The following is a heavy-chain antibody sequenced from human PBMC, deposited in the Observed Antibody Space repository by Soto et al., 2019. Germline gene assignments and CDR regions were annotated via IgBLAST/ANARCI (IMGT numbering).Heavy chain of an antibody. D-gene: IGHD1-1*01. Sequence: QVHLVQSGAEVTKPGASVKVSCKGSGYAFTTYGITWVRQAPGQGLEWMGWISAHNGNTNYAQKPQGRVTVTRDTSTVTAYMELRSLRSNDTAVYYCARGRYGDYWGQGALVTVSS. CDR2: ISAHNGNT. V-gene: IGHV1-18*01. J-gene: IGHJ4*02. CDR1: GYAFTTYG. CDR3: ARGRYGDY.